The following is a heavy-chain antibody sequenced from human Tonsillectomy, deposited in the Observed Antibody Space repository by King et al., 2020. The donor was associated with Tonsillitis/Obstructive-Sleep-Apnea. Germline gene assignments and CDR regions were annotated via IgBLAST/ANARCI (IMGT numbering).Heavy chain of an antibody. Sequence: VQLQQWGAGLLKPSETLSLTCAVYGGSFSGYYWSWIRQPPGKGLEWIGEINHSGSTNYNPSLKSRVTISVDTSKKQFTLKLSSVTAADTAVYYCERGLRGYCRSTSCFFTYYYYMDVWGKGTTVTVSS. CDR1: GGSFSGYY. D-gene: IGHD2-2*01. V-gene: IGHV4-34*01. J-gene: IGHJ6*03. CDR2: INHSGST. CDR3: ERGLRGYCRSTSCFFTYYYYMDV.